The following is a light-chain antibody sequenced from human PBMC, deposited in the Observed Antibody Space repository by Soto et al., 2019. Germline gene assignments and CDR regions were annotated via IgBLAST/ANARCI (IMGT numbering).Light chain of an antibody. CDR2: DAS. V-gene: IGKV3-15*01. Sequence: EIVMPQSPATLSVSPGERATLSCRASQSVSSNLAWYQQKPGQAPRLLIYDASTRAPGFPARFSGSGSGTEFTLTISSLQSEDFAVYYCQQYNNWPLTCRVGAKV. CDR3: QQYNNWPLT. CDR1: QSVSSN. J-gene: IGKJ4*01.